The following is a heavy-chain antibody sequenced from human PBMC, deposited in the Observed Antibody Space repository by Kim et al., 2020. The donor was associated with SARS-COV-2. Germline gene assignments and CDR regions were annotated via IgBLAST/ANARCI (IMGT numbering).Heavy chain of an antibody. Sequence: SETLSLTCTVSGGSISSGSYYWGWIRQPPGKGLEWIGSIYYSGSTYYNPSLKSRVTISVDTSKNQFSLKLSSVTAADTAVYYCARETMVRGVIKVHYYYGMDVWGQGTTVTVSS. CDR3: ARETMVRGVIKVHYYYGMDV. V-gene: IGHV4-39*07. CDR2: IYYSGST. CDR1: GGSISSGSYY. D-gene: IGHD3-10*01. J-gene: IGHJ6*02.